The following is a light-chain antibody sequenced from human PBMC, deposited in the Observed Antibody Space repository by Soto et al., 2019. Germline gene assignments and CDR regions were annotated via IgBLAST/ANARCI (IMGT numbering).Light chain of an antibody. J-gene: IGKJ1*01. V-gene: IGKV1-17*01. CDR3: QQYNTYSKT. Sequence: DIQWTLSPSYRAASVGDRVTSTCRASQGIRNDLGWYQQKPGKAPKRLIYAASSLQSGVPSRFSGSGSGTEFTLTISTLQPDDFAPYYCQQYNTYSKTFGRGTKVDI. CDR2: AAS. CDR1: QGIRND.